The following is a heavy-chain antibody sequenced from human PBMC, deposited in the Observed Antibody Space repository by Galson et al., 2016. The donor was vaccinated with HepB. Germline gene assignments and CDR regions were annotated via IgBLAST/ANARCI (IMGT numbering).Heavy chain of an antibody. CDR1: GFTFSSYE. Sequence: SLRLSCAASGFTFSSYEMNWVRQAPGKGLEWVSYISSSGSTIYYADSVKGRFTISRDNAKNSLYLQMNSLRAEDTAVYYCARRDDDEYDNYYYCMDGWGQGTTVTVSS. D-gene: IGHD6-6*01. CDR3: ARRDDDEYDNYYYCMDG. J-gene: IGHJ6*02. V-gene: IGHV3-48*03. CDR2: ISSSGSTI.